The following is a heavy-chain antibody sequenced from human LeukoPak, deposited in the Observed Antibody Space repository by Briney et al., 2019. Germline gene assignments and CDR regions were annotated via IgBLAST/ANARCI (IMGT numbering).Heavy chain of an antibody. J-gene: IGHJ5*02. Sequence: GESLKISCKGSGYSFTNYWIGWVRQMPGKGLEWMGSIYPGDSDTRYSPSFQGQVTVSPDKSISTAYLQWSSLKASDTAMYYCANMYSSNIPWGQGTLVTVSS. CDR2: IYPGDSDT. CDR1: GYSFTNYW. CDR3: ANMYSSNIP. D-gene: IGHD6-13*01. V-gene: IGHV5-51*01.